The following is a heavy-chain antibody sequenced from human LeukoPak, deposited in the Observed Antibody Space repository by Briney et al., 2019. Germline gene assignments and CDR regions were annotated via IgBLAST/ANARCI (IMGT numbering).Heavy chain of an antibody. V-gene: IGHV1-2*06. Sequence: GASVKVSCKASGYTFTGYYMHWVRQAPGQGLEWMGRINPNSGGTNYAQKFQGRVTMTRDTSISTAYLELSSLKSDDTAVYYCARDLSSTSNWELDYWGQGTLVTVSS. J-gene: IGHJ4*02. D-gene: IGHD7-27*01. CDR2: INPNSGGT. CDR3: ARDLSSTSNWELDY. CDR1: GYTFTGYY.